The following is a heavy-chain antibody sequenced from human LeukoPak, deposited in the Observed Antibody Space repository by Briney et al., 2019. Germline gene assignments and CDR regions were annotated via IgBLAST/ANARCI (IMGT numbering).Heavy chain of an antibody. D-gene: IGHD4-23*01. J-gene: IGHJ4*02. CDR3: ARDAGCGGNSDY. CDR2: INKDGSDK. V-gene: IGHV3-7*01. CDR1: GFTFNMYW. Sequence: PGGSLRLSCAASGFTFNMYWMTWVRQASGKGLESVAYINKDGSDKYYVDSVKGRFTVSRDNAKNSLYLQMNSLRAEDTAVYYCARDAGCGGNSDYWGQGTLVTVSS.